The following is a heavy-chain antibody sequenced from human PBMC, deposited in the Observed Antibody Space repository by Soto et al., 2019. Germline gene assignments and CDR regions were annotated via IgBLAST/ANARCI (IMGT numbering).Heavy chain of an antibody. V-gene: IGHV3-33*01. CDR2: IWYDGSNK. CDR3: ARERGLGSFHFDY. Sequence: GGSLRLSCAASGFTFSSYGMHWVRQAPGKGLEWVAVIWYDGSNKYYADSVKGRFTISRDNSKNTLYLQMNSLRAEDTAVYYCARERGLGSFHFDYWGQGTLVTVSS. CDR1: GFTFSSYG. J-gene: IGHJ4*02. D-gene: IGHD3-16*01.